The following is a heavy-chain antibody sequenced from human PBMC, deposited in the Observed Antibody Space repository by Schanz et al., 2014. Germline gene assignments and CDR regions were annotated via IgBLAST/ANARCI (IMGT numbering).Heavy chain of an antibody. CDR2: ITAYNGDT. V-gene: IGHV1-18*01. J-gene: IGHJ3*02. D-gene: IGHD5-18*01. Sequence: KVSCKASGYTFTSHGISWVRQAPGQGLEWMGWITAYNGDTNYALKLQGRVTMTTDTSTGTAYMELSSLRSDVTALYYCTTGRDSYALSALDSWGQVTL. CDR1: GYTFTSHG. CDR3: TTGRDSYALSALDS.